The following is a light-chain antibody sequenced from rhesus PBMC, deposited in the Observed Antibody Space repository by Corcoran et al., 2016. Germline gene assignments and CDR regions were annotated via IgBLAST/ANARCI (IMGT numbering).Light chain of an antibody. J-gene: IGKJ1*01. CDR2: YAE. CDR1: QGISSY. V-gene: IGKV1-32*05. CDR3: LQYKSRPWT. Sequence: DIQMTQSPSSLFASVGDRVTITCRACQGISSYLNWYQQKPGKAPQLLIYYAERLENGVPSRFCGSGSGTQFTLTLSSLQPESFATYYCLQYKSRPWTFGQGTKVEIK.